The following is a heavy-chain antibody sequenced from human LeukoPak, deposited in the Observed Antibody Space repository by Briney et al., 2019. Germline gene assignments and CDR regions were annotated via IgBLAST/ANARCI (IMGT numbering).Heavy chain of an antibody. J-gene: IGHJ6*03. CDR1: GFTFSNYW. V-gene: IGHV3-74*01. CDR2: INSDGSST. Sequence: GGSLRLSCAASGFTFSNYWMHWVRQAPGKGLVWVSRINSDGSSTSYADSVKGRFIISRDNAKNTLYLQMNSLRAEDTAVYYCARVSSGSYFGYYYYYMDVWGKGTTVTVSS. D-gene: IGHD1-26*01. CDR3: ARVSSGSYFGYYYYYMDV.